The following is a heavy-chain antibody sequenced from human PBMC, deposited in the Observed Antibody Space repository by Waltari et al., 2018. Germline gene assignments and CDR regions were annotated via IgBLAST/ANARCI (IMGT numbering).Heavy chain of an antibody. CDR1: GLSFNRDEG. Sequence: QVQMVESGGGVVQPGGSLRLSCKTSGLSFNRDEGVDWVRQDPGRGLEWVAFLRSDESKGSYADSVVGRFTISRDSSKNTVYLQMDSLRPEDTAVYYCAKGYNYCFDFWGQGTLVTVSS. J-gene: IGHJ4*02. D-gene: IGHD5-12*01. V-gene: IGHV3-30*02. CDR3: AKGYNYCFDF. CDR2: LRSDESKG.